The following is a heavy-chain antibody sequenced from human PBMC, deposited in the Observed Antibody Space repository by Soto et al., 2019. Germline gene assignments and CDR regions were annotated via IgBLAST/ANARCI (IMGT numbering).Heavy chain of an antibody. CDR1: GFTFSIYA. J-gene: IGHJ6*02. CDR3: ANLLNVAAAGTPHYYGVDV. V-gene: IGHV3-30-3*01. CDR2: IFFDGSKT. Sequence: VQLVESGGGVVQPGRSLRLSCAASGFTFSIYAMNWVRQAPGKGLEWVAFIFFDGSKTYYADSVKGRFTISRDNSKNTVYLQMNNLKPGDAAVYHCANLLNVAAAGTPHYYGVDVWGQGTTVT. D-gene: IGHD6-13*01.